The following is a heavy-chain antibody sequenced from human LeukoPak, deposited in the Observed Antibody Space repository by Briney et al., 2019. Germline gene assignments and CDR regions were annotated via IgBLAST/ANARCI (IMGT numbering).Heavy chain of an antibody. CDR1: GFTFSSYG. CDR2: VSYDGSNK. V-gene: IGHV3-30*18. D-gene: IGHD3-16*01. CDR3: AKDDDWGRYKH. Sequence: GGSLRLSCEASGFTFSSYGMNWVRQAPGKGLEWVAVVSYDGSNKYYADSVKGRFTISRDNSKNTLYLQMISLRAEDTAMYYCAKDDDWGRYKHWGQGTLVTVSS. J-gene: IGHJ1*01.